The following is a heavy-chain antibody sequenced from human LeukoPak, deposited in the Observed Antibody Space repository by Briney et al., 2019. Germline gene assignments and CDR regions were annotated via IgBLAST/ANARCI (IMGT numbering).Heavy chain of an antibody. J-gene: IGHJ4*02. CDR2: IKPDGSAK. CDR3: ARDPMSGKFDY. V-gene: IGHV3-7*04. D-gene: IGHD4-23*01. Sequence: PGESLRLSCAASGFTFNRYWMSWVRQAPGKGLEWVGNIKPDGSAKFYVDSVKGRFTISRDNANNSLYLQMNSLRVEDTAVYYCARDPMSGKFDYWGQGTQVIVSP. CDR1: GFTFNRYW.